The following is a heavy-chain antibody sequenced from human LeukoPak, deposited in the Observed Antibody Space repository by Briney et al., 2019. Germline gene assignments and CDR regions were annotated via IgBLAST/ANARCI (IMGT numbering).Heavy chain of an antibody. CDR1: GYAFTGYY. CDR3: ARVCRRSWSSSWGLDY. D-gene: IGHD6-13*01. V-gene: IGHV1-2*02. J-gene: IGHJ4*02. CDR2: INPNSGGT. Sequence: GASVKVSCKASGYAFTGYYMHWVRQAPGQGLEWMGWINPNSGGTNYAQKFQGRVTMTRDTSISTAYMELSRLRSDDTAVYYCARVCRRSWSSSWGLDYWGQGTLVTVSS.